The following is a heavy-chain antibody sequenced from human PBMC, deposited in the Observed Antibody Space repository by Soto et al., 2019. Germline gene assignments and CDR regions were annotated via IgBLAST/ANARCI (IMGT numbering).Heavy chain of an antibody. J-gene: IGHJ4*02. CDR1: GFTFSSYG. Sequence: GSLRLSCAASGFTFSSYGMHWVRQAPGKGLEWVAVISYDGSNKYYADSVKGRFTISRDNSKNTLYLQMNSLRAEDTAVYYCVTQVPLAVAGANFDYWGQGTLVTVSS. V-gene: IGHV3-30*03. CDR2: ISYDGSNK. CDR3: VTQVPLAVAGANFDY. D-gene: IGHD6-19*01.